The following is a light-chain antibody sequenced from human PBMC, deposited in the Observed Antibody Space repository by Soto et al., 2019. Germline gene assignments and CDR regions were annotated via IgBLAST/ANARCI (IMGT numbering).Light chain of an antibody. CDR3: CSYASSVYV. CDR1: TTDVGSYNL. J-gene: IGLJ1*01. V-gene: IGLV2-23*02. Sequence: QSVLTLPASVSGSPGQSITMSCTGTTTDVGSYNLVSWYQHHPGKAPKLMIYEVIKRPSGVSNRFSGSKSGNTASLTISGLQAEDEADYYCCSYASSVYVFGTGTKVTVL. CDR2: EVI.